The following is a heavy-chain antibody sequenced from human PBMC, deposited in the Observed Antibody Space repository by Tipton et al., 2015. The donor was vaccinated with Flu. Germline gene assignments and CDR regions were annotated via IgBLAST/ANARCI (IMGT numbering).Heavy chain of an antibody. CDR3: TRVGGYYDSSGYQSY. V-gene: IGHV4-39*07. CDR1: GGSISSSSYY. J-gene: IGHJ4*02. CDR2: IYYSGST. D-gene: IGHD3-22*01. Sequence: TLSLTCTVSGGSISSSSYYWSWIRKPPGKGLEWIGSIYYSGSTYYNPSLKSRVTISVDTSKNQFSLKLSSVTAADTAVYYCTRVGGYYDSSGYQSYWGQGTLVTVSS.